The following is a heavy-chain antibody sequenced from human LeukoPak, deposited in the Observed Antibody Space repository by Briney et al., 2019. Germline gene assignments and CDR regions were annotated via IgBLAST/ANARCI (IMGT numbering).Heavy chain of an antibody. CDR3: ATAPILRGEGGEHYKYGMDV. CDR2: IYHNGTP. V-gene: IGHV4-4*02. D-gene: IGHD2-2*02. CDR1: VGSINSGNW. J-gene: IGHJ6*02. Sequence: SETLSLTCAVSVGSINSGNWWRWVRQSPGKGLEWIGEIYHNGTPNYNPSLKSRVTISADTFKNHFSLKMTSVTAADTAVYYCATAPILRGEGGEHYKYGMDVWGQGTTVIVSS.